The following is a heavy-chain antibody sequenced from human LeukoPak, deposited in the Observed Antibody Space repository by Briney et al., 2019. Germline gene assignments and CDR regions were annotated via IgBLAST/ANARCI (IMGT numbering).Heavy chain of an antibody. V-gene: IGHV1-18*01. Sequence: ASVKVSCKASGYTFTSYGISWVRQAPGQGLEWMGWISADNGNTNYAQKLQGRVTMTTDTSTSTAYMELRSLRSDDTAVYYCAREGPISGDSSGYYYPFDYWGQGTLVTVSS. D-gene: IGHD3-22*01. CDR1: GYTFTSYG. J-gene: IGHJ4*02. CDR3: AREGPISGDSSGYYYPFDY. CDR2: ISADNGNT.